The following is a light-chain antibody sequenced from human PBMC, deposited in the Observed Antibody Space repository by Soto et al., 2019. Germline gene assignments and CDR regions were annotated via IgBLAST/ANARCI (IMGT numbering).Light chain of an antibody. CDR3: RSYSSTSTLV. CDR1: STDVGGYNY. CDR2: DVT. V-gene: IGLV2-14*03. Sequence: QSALTQPASVSGSPGQSITISCTGTSTDVGGYNYVCWYQQHPGKAPKLMIYDVTYRPSGVSNRFSASKSGNTASLTISGLQAEDEADYYFRSYSSTSTLVFGGGTQLTVL. J-gene: IGLJ7*01.